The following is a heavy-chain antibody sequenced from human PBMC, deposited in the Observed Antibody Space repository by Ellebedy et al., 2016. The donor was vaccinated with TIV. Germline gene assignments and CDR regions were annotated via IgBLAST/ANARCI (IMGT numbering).Heavy chain of an antibody. CDR2: IKGKTDGGTT. Sequence: GGSLRLXCAASGSTFINAWMGWVRQAPGKGLEWVGRIKGKTDGGTTDYAAPVKGRFTISRDDTKNTLYLQMNTLKTEDTAVYYCTTSYYFYDMDVWGPGTTVTVSS. J-gene: IGHJ6*02. CDR1: GSTFINAW. V-gene: IGHV3-15*01. CDR3: TTSYYFYDMDV.